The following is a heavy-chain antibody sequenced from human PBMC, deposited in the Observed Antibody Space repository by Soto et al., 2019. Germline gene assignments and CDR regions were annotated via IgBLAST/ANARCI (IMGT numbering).Heavy chain of an antibody. Sequence: GGSLRLSCAASGFTFSSYSMNWVRQAPGKGLEWVSSISSSSSYIYYADSVKGRFTISRDNAKNSLYLQMNSLRAEDTAVYYCARDREYCSGGSCFQFDYWGQGTLVTVSS. J-gene: IGHJ4*02. CDR1: GFTFSSYS. V-gene: IGHV3-21*01. CDR3: ARDREYCSGGSCFQFDY. D-gene: IGHD2-15*01. CDR2: ISSSSSYI.